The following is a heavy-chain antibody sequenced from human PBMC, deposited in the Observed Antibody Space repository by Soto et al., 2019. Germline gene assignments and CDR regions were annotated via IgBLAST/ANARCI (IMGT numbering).Heavy chain of an antibody. D-gene: IGHD2-15*01. CDR3: ARQDEIEVVAATGNFDY. V-gene: IGHV1-46*01. J-gene: IGHJ4*02. CDR1: GYTFTSYY. Sequence: GASVKVSCKASGYTFTSYYMHWVRQAPGQGLEWMGIINPSGGSTSYAQKFQGRVTMTRDTSTSTVYMELSSLRSEDTAVYYCARQDEIEVVAATGNFDYWGQGTLVTVSS. CDR2: INPSGGST.